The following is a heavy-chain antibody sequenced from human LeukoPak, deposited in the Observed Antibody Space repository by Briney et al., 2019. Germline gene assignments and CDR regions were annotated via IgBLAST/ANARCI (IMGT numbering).Heavy chain of an antibody. D-gene: IGHD3-16*01. J-gene: IGHJ4*02. Sequence: ASVKVSCKASGYTFTNYGITWVRQAPGQGLEWMGWISAYNGDTNYAQKLQGRVTMTTDIATNTAYMELRSLRSDDTAVYFCAREPYDYVSRFDYWGQGTLVTVSS. CDR1: GYTFTNYG. CDR3: AREPYDYVSRFDY. V-gene: IGHV1-18*04. CDR2: ISAYNGDT.